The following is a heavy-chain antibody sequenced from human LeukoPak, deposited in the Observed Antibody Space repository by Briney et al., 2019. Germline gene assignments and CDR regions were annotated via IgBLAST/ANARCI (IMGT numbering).Heavy chain of an antibody. D-gene: IGHD5-18*01. CDR3: ARVRWPAASRGYSYGSPY. CDR2: IKLDGSEK. V-gene: IGHV3-7*01. J-gene: IGHJ4*02. Sequence: GGSLRLSCAASGFTFSSYWMSWVRQAPGKGLEWVANIKLDGSEKYYVDSVKGRFTISRDNAKNSLYLQMNSLRAEDTAVYYCARVRWPAASRGYSYGSPYWGQGTLVTVSS. CDR1: GFTFSSYW.